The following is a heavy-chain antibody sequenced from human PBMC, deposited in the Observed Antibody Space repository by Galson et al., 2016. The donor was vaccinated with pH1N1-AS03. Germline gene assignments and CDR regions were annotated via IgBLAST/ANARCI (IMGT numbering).Heavy chain of an antibody. CDR3: ARHSGVTTTVTNAFDI. CDR2: IYYLGYT. Sequence: VSSGSISSSSYYWGWIRQPPGKGLEWIASIYYLGYTYDNPSLKSRVTISVDTSKNQFSLRLSSVTAADTAVYYCARHSGVTTTVTNAFDIWGRGTMVTVSS. J-gene: IGHJ3*02. D-gene: IGHD4-17*01. V-gene: IGHV4-39*07. CDR1: SGSISSSSYY.